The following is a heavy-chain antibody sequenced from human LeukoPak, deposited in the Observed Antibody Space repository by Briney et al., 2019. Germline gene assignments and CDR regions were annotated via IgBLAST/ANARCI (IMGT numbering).Heavy chain of an antibody. CDR3: ARHWIETTKTYSYWFDP. J-gene: IGHJ5*02. CDR1: CDSINSHY. V-gene: IGHV4-4*09. D-gene: IGHD1-1*01. CDR2: IYTRGST. Sequence: SETLSLTCTVSCDSINSHYLSLIRQPPGEGPEWVGFIYTRGSTNYNPSLKSRVTMSGDTSKNQVSLTLNSVTAADTAVYYCARHWIETTKTYSYWFDPWGQGTLVTVSS.